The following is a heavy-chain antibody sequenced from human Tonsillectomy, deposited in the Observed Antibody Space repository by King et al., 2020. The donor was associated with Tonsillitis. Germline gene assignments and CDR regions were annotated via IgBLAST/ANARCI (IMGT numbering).Heavy chain of an antibody. D-gene: IGHD6-13*01. Sequence: VQLVESGGGLVQPGGSLRLSCAASGFTFSSYSMNWVRQAPGKGLEWVSYISSSSSTIYYADSVKGRFTISRDNAKNSLYLQMNSLRAEDTAVYYCARHGAHKPLLVQRTFDYWGQGPLVTVPS. CDR3: ARHGAHKPLLVQRTFDY. CDR2: ISSSSSTI. V-gene: IGHV3-48*04. J-gene: IGHJ4*02. CDR1: GFTFSSYS.